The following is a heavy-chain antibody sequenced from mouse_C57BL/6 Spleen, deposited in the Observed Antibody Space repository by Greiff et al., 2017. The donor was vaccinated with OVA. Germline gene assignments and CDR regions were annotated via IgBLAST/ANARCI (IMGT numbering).Heavy chain of an antibody. Sequence: VQLQQSGPELVRPWASVKISCQASYTSFRSLYFAFRDPNYWMQRVKLRPGQGLDWSGAIYTGNGDTSYIQKFKGKATLTTDISSNTAYMELHSLASEDSAVCYYTRSSSWGQGTSVTVSS. CDR3: SEDSAVCYYTRSSS. V-gene: IGHV1-87*01. CDR2: GQGLDWSG. CDR1: YTSF. J-gene: IGHJ4*01.